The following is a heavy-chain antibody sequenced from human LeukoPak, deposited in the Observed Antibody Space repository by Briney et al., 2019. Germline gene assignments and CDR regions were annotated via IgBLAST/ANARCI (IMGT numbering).Heavy chain of an antibody. J-gene: IGHJ6*02. CDR2: IYSGGST. Sequence: GGSLRLSCAASGFTVSSNYMSWVRQAPGKGLEWVSVIYSGGSTYYADSVNGRFTISRDNSKNTLYLQMNSLRAEDTAVYYCARDRYYGSRNEPYYYYYGMDVWGQGTTVTVSS. V-gene: IGHV3-66*01. CDR1: GFTVSSNY. D-gene: IGHD3-10*01. CDR3: ARDRYYGSRNEPYYYYYGMDV.